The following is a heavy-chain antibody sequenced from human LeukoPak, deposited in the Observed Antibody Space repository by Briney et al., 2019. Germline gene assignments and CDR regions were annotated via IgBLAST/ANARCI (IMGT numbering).Heavy chain of an antibody. J-gene: IGHJ4*02. V-gene: IGHV3-66*02. Sequence: GGSLRLSCAAAGFTVSSNYMSWVRQAPGKGLEWVSVIYTGGGTYHADSVKGRFTISRDNSKNTLFLQMDSLRAEDTAVYYCARLYGGNSEGDYWGQGTLVTVSS. D-gene: IGHD4-23*01. CDR1: GFTVSSNY. CDR2: IYTGGGT. CDR3: ARLYGGNSEGDY.